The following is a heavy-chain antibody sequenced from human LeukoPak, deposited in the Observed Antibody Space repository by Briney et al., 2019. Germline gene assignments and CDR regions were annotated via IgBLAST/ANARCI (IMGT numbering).Heavy chain of an antibody. J-gene: IGHJ6*03. CDR2: INPNSGGT. V-gene: IGHV1-2*06. D-gene: IGHD2-15*01. Sequence: ASVKVSCKASGYTFTGYYMHWLRQAPGQGLEWMGRINPNSGGTNYAQKFQGRVIITRDTSISTAYMELSRLRSDDTAVYYCARMDIVVVVAATRYYYYYMDVWGKGTTVTVSS. CDR1: GYTFTGYY. CDR3: ARMDIVVVVAATRYYYYYMDV.